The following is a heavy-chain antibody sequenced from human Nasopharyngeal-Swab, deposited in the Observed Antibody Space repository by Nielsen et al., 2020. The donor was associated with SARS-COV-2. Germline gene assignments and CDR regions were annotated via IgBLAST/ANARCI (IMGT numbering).Heavy chain of an antibody. Sequence: GESLMISCAASGFTFSSYWMSWVRQAPGKGLEWVANIKQDGSEKYYVDSVKGRFTNYRDNAKNSLYLQMNSLRAEDTAVYYCARETYYDYVWGSYRADYYYGMDVWGQGTTVTVSS. V-gene: IGHV3-7*01. CDR2: IKQDGSEK. J-gene: IGHJ6*02. CDR1: GFTFSSYW. CDR3: ARETYYDYVWGSYRADYYYGMDV. D-gene: IGHD3-16*02.